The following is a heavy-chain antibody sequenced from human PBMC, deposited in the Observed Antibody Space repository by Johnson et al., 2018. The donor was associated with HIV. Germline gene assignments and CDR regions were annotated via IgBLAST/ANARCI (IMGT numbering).Heavy chain of an antibody. Sequence: QLVESGGGVVQPGRSLRLSCAASGFTFSSYAMHWVRQAPGKGLEWVAVISYDGSNKYYADSVKGRFTISRDNSKNTLYLQMNSLRAEDTALYYCARGGSMWGRLVLGEKGGAFDIWGQGTMVTVSS. D-gene: IGHD3-16*01. V-gene: IGHV3-30*04. CDR3: ARGGSMWGRLVLGEKGGAFDI. J-gene: IGHJ3*02. CDR2: ISYDGSNK. CDR1: GFTFSSYA.